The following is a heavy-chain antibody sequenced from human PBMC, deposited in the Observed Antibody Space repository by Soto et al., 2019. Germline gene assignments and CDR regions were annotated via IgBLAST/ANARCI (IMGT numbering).Heavy chain of an antibody. D-gene: IGHD2-8*01. CDR2: ITGGRGNT. Sequence: GASVKVSCTTSGYSFSDYAMHWLRQAPGQRPEWMGWITGGRGNTKYSQKFQGRVTITRDTSASTAYMELTGLTSADTAVYFCASERPMYPWGQGTLVTVSS. J-gene: IGHJ5*02. CDR1: GYSFSDYA. V-gene: IGHV1-3*01. CDR3: ASERPMYP.